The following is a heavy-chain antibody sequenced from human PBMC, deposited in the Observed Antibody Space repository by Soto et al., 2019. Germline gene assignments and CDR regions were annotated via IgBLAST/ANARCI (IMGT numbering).Heavy chain of an antibody. CDR3: TTVARVPAAIRTDY. J-gene: IGHJ4*02. V-gene: IGHV3-15*01. CDR2: IKSKTDSGTT. D-gene: IGHD2-2*02. CDR1: GFTFSNAW. Sequence: GGSLRLSCAASGFTFSNAWMSWVRQAPGKGLEWVGRIKSKTDSGTTDYAAPVKGRFTISRDDSKNTLYLQMNSLKTEDTAVYYCTTVARVPAAIRTDYWGQGTLVTVSS.